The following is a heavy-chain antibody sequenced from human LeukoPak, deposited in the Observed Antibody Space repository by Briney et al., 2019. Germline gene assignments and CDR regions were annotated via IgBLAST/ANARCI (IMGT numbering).Heavy chain of an antibody. D-gene: IGHD3-16*01. V-gene: IGHV3-74*01. CDR3: ARDPGYESWSPFWGGMDV. J-gene: IGHJ6*04. CDR1: GFTFSSSW. Sequence: GGSLRLSCAASGFTFSSSWMHWVRLAPGKGLVWVSRITRDGSSTTYADSVKGRFTTSRDNAKNTLYLQMGSLRDDDTAVYYCARDPGYESWSPFWGGMDVWGNGTTVIVSS. CDR2: ITRDGSST.